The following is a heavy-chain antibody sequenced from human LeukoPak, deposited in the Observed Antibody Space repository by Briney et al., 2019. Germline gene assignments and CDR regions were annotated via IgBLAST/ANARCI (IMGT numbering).Heavy chain of an antibody. CDR2: IYYSGST. CDR1: GDSIINYY. Sequence: SETLSLTCTVSGDSIINYYWSWIPQSPGKGLEWIGYIYYSGSTKYNPSLKSRVTISVDTSKNRFSLKLSSVTAADTAVYYCARHRGSGSPYFDYWGQGTLVTVSS. J-gene: IGHJ4*02. V-gene: IGHV4-59*08. CDR3: ARHRGSGSPYFDY. D-gene: IGHD3-10*01.